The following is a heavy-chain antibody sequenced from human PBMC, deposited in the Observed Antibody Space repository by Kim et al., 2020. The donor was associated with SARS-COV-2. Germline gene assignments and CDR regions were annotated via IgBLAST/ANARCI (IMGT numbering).Heavy chain of an antibody. D-gene: IGHD3-3*01. J-gene: IGHJ5*02. Sequence: ASVKVSCKASGYGFADYYMHWLRQAPGQRLEWMGWVDPKKGDTNYAQKFRGRVSMTSDTTDETVYMELSRLTSDDTATYFCARDKDVTILGVPWGWFDPWGQGTQVIVSS. V-gene: IGHV1-2*02. CDR3: ARDKDVTILGVPWGWFDP. CDR2: VDPKKGDT. CDR1: GYGFADYY.